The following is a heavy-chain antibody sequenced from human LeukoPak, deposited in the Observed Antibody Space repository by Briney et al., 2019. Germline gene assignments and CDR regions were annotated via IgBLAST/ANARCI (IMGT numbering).Heavy chain of an antibody. V-gene: IGHV1-2*02. CDR2: INPNSGGT. D-gene: IGHD6-13*01. CDR1: GYTFTGYY. Sequence: GASVKVSCKASGYTFTGYYMHWVRQAPGQGLEWMGWINPNSGGTNYAQKFQGRVTMTRDTSISTAYMELSRLRSDDTAVYYCARDGDSSSWYGYWYFDLWGRGTLVTVSS. CDR3: ARDGDSSSWYGYWYFDL. J-gene: IGHJ2*01.